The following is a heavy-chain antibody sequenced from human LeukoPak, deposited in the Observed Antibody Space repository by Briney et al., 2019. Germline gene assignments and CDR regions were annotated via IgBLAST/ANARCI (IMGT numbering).Heavy chain of an antibody. CDR2: IYSGGST. Sequence: GGSLRLSCAASGFTVSSNYMSWVRQAPGKGLEWVSVIYSGGSTYYADSMKGRFTISRDNSKNTLYLQMNSLRAEDTAVYYCARGSVAPAMVRGAPMDVWGKGTTVTISS. CDR1: GFTVSSNY. D-gene: IGHD3-10*01. CDR3: ARGSVAPAMVRGAPMDV. J-gene: IGHJ6*03. V-gene: IGHV3-53*01.